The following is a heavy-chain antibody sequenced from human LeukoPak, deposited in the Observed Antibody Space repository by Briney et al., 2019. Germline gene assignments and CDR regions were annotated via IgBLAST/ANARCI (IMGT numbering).Heavy chain of an antibody. D-gene: IGHD1-26*01. J-gene: IGHJ4*02. CDR1: GSMYNYY. V-gene: IGHV4-59*08. CDR3: ARHISSGGTYAHFDY. CDR2: IHYNGIT. Sequence: SETLSLTCTVSGSMYNYYWSWIRQPPGKGLEWIGYIHYNGITNYSPSLKSRVTMSLDTSKNQVSLKLNSVSAADTAVHYCARHISSGGTYAHFDYWGQGTLVTVSS.